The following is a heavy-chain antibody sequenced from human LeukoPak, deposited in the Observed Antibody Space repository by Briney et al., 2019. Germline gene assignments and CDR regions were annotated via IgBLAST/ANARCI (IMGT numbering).Heavy chain of an antibody. CDR2: ISPTGGST. J-gene: IGHJ4*02. D-gene: IGHD3-10*01. CDR1: GFTFSTYT. V-gene: IGHV3-21*06. Sequence: GGSLRLSCAASGFTFSTYTMNWVRQAPGKELEWVSSISPTGGSTFYADSVKGRFTISRDNAENSLYFQMNSLRAEDTAVYYCARDFLGESGAGGYWGQGTLVTVSS. CDR3: ARDFLGESGAGGY.